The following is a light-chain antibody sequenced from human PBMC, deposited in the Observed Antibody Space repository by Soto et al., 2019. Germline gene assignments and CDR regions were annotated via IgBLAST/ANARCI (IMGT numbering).Light chain of an antibody. J-gene: IGKJ3*01. CDR1: QSVSSY. Sequence: EIVLTQSPATLSLSPGERATLSCRASQSVSSYLAWYQQKPGQAPRLLIYDASNRATGSPARSSGSGSGTDFTLTISSLEPEDFAVYYCQPRSNWPPRVTFGPGTKVDIK. V-gene: IGKV3-11*01. CDR3: QPRSNWPPRVT. CDR2: DAS.